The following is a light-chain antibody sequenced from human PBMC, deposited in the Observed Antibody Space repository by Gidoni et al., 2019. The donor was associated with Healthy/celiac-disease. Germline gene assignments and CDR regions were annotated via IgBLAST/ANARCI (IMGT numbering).Light chain of an antibody. Sequence: EIVLTQSPGTLSLSPGERATLSCRASQSVSSSYLAWYQQKPGQAPRLLIYGASSRATGIPDRFSGSGSGTDFTLTISRLEPEDFAVYYCQQYGSSPLFTXGPETKVDIK. CDR3: QQYGSSPLFT. V-gene: IGKV3-20*01. CDR1: QSVSSSY. CDR2: GAS. J-gene: IGKJ3*01.